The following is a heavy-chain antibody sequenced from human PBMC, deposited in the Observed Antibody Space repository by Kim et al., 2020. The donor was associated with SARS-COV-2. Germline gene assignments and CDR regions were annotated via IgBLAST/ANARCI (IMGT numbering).Heavy chain of an antibody. Sequence: GGSLRLSCAASGFTFSSYAMSWVRQAPGKGLEWVSAISGSGGSTYYADSVKGRFTISRDNSKNTLYLQMNSLRAEDTAVYYCAKYLANPYYYYGMDVWGQGTTVTVSS. CDR3: AKYLANPYYYYGMDV. J-gene: IGHJ6*02. CDR1: GFTFSSYA. CDR2: ISGSGGST. V-gene: IGHV3-23*01.